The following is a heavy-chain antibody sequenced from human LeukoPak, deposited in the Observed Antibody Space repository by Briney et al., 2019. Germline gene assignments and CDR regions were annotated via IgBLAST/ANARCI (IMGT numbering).Heavy chain of an antibody. Sequence: GGSLRLSCAASGFTVSSNYMSWVRQAPGKGLEWVSVIYSGGSTYYADSVKGSFTISRDNSKNTLYLQMNSLRAEDTAVYYCARGPVPAAASSFDYWGQGTMVTVSS. CDR3: ARGPVPAAASSFDY. D-gene: IGHD2-2*01. V-gene: IGHV3-66*01. CDR1: GFTVSSNY. J-gene: IGHJ4*02. CDR2: IYSGGST.